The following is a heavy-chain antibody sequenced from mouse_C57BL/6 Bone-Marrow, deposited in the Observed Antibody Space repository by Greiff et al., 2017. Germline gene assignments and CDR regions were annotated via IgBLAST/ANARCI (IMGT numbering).Heavy chain of an antibody. CDR1: GYTFTEYT. D-gene: IGHD1-1*01. CDR3: ARLTKPLRWGVYFDY. V-gene: IGHV1-62-2*01. CDR2: FYPGSGSI. J-gene: IGHJ2*01. Sequence: QVQLQQSGAELVKPGASVKLSCKASGYTFTEYTIHWVKQRSGQGLEWIGWFYPGSGSIKYNEKFKDKATSTADKSSSTVYMELSRLTSEDSAVYFCARLTKPLRWGVYFDYWGQGTTLTVSS.